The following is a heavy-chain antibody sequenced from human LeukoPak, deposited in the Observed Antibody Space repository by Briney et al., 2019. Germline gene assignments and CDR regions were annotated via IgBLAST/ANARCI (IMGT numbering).Heavy chain of an antibody. V-gene: IGHV4-39*07. J-gene: IGHJ5*02. CDR1: GGSISSSSYY. D-gene: IGHD6-25*01. Sequence: SETLSLTCTVSGGSISSSSYYWGWIRQPPGNGLEWIGSIYYSGSTYYTPSLKSRVTISVDRSKNQFSLKLSSVTAADTAVYYCARAFSSGGVDPWGQGTLVTVSS. CDR3: ARAFSSGGVDP. CDR2: IYYSGST.